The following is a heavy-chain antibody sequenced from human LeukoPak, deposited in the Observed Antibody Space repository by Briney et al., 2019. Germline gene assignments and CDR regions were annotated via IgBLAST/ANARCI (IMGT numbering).Heavy chain of an antibody. D-gene: IGHD1-26*01. J-gene: IGHJ4*02. V-gene: IGHV4-59*01. CDR2: IYYSGST. Sequence: PSETLSLTCTVSGGSISSYYWSWIRQPPGKGLEWIGYIYYSGSTNYNPSLKSRVTISVDTSKNQFSLELSSVTAADTAVYYCARDTESGSYSYWGQGTLVTVSS. CDR3: ARDTESGSYSY. CDR1: GGSISSYY.